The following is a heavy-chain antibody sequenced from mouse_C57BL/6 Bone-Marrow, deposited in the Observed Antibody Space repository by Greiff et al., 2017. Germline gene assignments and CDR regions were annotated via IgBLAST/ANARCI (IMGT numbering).Heavy chain of an antibody. CDR1: GYAFTNYL. V-gene: IGHV1-54*01. Sequence: QVQLQQSGAELVRPGTSVKVSCKASGYAFTNYLIEWVKQRPGQGLEWIGVINPGSGGTNYNEKFKGKATLTADKSSSTAYMQLSSLTSEDSAVYSGATYYYGSSGYFDVWGTGTTVTVSS. CDR3: ATYYYGSSGYFDV. J-gene: IGHJ1*03. D-gene: IGHD1-1*01. CDR2: INPGSGGT.